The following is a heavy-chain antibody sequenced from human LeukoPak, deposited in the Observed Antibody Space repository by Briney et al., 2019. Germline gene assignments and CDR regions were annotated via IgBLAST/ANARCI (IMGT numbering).Heavy chain of an antibody. D-gene: IGHD1-7*01. CDR3: ARRTFPNDAFDV. CDR1: GFTFGTYS. V-gene: IGHV3-48*04. J-gene: IGHJ3*01. CDR2: ISSSSNTK. Sequence: GGSLRLSCAASGFTFGTYSMNWVRQAPGKGLEWVSYISSSSNTKYYADSVKGRFTISRDNPKRSLYLQMNSLRAEDTAVYYCARRTFPNDAFDVWGQGTVVTVSS.